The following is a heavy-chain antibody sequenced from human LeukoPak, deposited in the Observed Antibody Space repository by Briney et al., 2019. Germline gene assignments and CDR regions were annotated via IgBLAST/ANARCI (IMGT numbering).Heavy chain of an antibody. CDR3: ASGRQLGY. V-gene: IGHV3-7*01. Sequence: GGSLSLSCAASGFTFSNYWMSWVRQAPGKGLEWVAYIKEDGSEKYYVDSVKGRFTISRDNARNSLYLQMNSLRAEDTAVYYCASGRQLGYWGQGTPVTVSS. J-gene: IGHJ4*02. CDR2: IKEDGSEK. CDR1: GFTFSNYW. D-gene: IGHD6-13*01.